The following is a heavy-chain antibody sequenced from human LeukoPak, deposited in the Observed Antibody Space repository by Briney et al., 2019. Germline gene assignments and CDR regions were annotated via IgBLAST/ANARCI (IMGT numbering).Heavy chain of an antibody. V-gene: IGHV4-39*07. CDR1: GGSISSSSYY. CDR3: ARSGSGYLRYYFDY. CDR2: IYYSGST. J-gene: IGHJ4*02. Sequence: PSETLSLTCIVSGGSISSSSYYWGWIRQPPGKGLEWIGSIYYSGSTYYNPSLKSRVTISVDTSKNQFSLKLSSVTAADTAVYYCARSGSGYLRYYFDYWGQGTLVTVSS. D-gene: IGHD5-12*01.